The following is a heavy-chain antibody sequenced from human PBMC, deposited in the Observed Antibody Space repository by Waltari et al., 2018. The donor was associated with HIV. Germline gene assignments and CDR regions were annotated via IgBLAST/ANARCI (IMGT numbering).Heavy chain of an antibody. Sequence: QVQLVQSGAEMRKPGASVTLSCKASGYRFNNYYLHWVRQAPGQGLEWMGIVNPIDGGTDYAQKFQDRVTMTRDTYTTTVYMELSSLRSEDTAVYYCTRSKNYYYHMDVWGQGTTVIVSS. CDR3: TRSKNYYYHMDV. J-gene: IGHJ6*02. CDR1: GYRFNNYY. V-gene: IGHV1-46*02. CDR2: VNPIDGGT.